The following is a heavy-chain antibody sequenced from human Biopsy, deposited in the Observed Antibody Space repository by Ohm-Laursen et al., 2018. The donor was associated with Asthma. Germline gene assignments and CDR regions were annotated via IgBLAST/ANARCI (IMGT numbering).Heavy chain of an antibody. CDR2: ISYGGKT. Sequence: GTLSLTCMVSGGSMTPTSHYWDWIRQAPGKGLEWIGYISYGGKTSYNPSLKNRVTISRDTSKNQFSLRLTSVTAADTAVYFCARRITIFGVVQKDHGMDARGQGTTVIVSS. J-gene: IGHJ6*02. D-gene: IGHD3-3*01. CDR1: GGSMTPTSHY. CDR3: ARRITIFGVVQKDHGMDA. V-gene: IGHV4-39*01.